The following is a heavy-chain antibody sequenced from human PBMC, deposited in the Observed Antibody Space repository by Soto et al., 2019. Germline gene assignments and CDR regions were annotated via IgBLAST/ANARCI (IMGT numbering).Heavy chain of an antibody. Sequence: VASVKVSCKDSGYTLTSYDSKWVRQATGQGLEWMGWMNPNSGNTGYAQKFQGRVTMTRNTSISTAYMELSSLRSEDTAVYYCGVVPAAVSGYYYYMDVWGKGTTATVSS. D-gene: IGHD2-2*01. CDR2: MNPNSGNT. CDR1: GYTLTSYD. J-gene: IGHJ6*03. CDR3: GVVPAAVSGYYYYMDV. V-gene: IGHV1-8*01.